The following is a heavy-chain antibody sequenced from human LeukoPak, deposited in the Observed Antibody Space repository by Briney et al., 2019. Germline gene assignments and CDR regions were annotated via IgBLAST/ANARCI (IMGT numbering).Heavy chain of an antibody. CDR3: AKPIYGSGTYYNVFFYAMDV. V-gene: IGHV3-30*18. D-gene: IGHD3-10*01. CDR1: GFTLRTFG. Sequence: GRPLRLSCEASGFTLRTFGMHWVRQAPGKGLEWAAIISDDGSHKDYADSVKGRFTISRDNSKNTLYLQMNSLRAEDTAVYYCAKPIYGSGTYYNVFFYAMDVWGQGTTVTVSS. CDR2: ISDDGSHK. J-gene: IGHJ6*02.